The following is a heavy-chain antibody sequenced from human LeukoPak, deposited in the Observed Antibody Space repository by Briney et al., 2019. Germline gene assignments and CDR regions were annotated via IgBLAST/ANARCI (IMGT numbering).Heavy chain of an antibody. CDR2: IKQDGSKK. CDR1: GFPFSSYW. V-gene: IGHV3-7*01. Sequence: GGSLRLSCVASGFPFSSYWMTWVRQVPGKGLEWVANIKQDGSKKSYVDSVKGRFTISRDNSKNTLYLRMSSLRAEDTAVYYCARGLFVVVPAAIVSDFDYWGQGALVTVSS. J-gene: IGHJ4*02. D-gene: IGHD2-2*01. CDR3: ARGLFVVVPAAIVSDFDY.